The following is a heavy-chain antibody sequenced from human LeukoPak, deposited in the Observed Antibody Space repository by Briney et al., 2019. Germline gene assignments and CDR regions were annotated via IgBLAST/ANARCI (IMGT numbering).Heavy chain of an antibody. Sequence: GGSLRLSCAASGFIFSSYEMNWVRQAPGKGLEWVSYISSSGSTTYYADSVEARLTISRDNAKNSLYLQMNSLRVEDTSVYYCARVVSAWSPGYFDYWGQGALVTVSP. CDR2: ISSSGSTT. V-gene: IGHV3-48*03. J-gene: IGHJ4*02. D-gene: IGHD6-19*01. CDR3: ARVVSAWSPGYFDY. CDR1: GFIFSSYE.